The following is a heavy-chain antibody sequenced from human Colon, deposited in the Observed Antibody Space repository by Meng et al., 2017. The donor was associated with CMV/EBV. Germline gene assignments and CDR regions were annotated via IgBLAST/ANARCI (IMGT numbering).Heavy chain of an antibody. Sequence: LSCEVSGFTITDYYMSGIRQAPGKGLEWISFIGGAGGVTYYADSMQGRFTISRDNSGKSLYLQMDNLRVEDTAIYYCARGRRDIGFDFWGQGVLVTVSS. CDR1: GFTITDYY. CDR3: ARGRRDIGFDF. D-gene: IGHD3-10*01. V-gene: IGHV3-11*01. J-gene: IGHJ4*02. CDR2: IGGAGGVT.